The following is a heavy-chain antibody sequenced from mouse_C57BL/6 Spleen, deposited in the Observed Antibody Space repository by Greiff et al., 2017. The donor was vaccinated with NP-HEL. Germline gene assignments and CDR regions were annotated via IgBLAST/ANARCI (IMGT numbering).Heavy chain of an antibody. D-gene: IGHD6-1*01. J-gene: IGHJ3*01. Sequence: EVMLVESGGGLVKPGGSLKLSCAASGFTFSSYAMSWVRQTPDKRLEWVATISDGGSYTYYPDNVKGRFTISRDNAKNNLYLQMSHLKSEDTAMYYCARASLTEGFAYWGQGTLVTVSA. CDR2: ISDGGSYT. CDR3: ARASLTEGFAY. CDR1: GFTFSSYA. V-gene: IGHV5-4*03.